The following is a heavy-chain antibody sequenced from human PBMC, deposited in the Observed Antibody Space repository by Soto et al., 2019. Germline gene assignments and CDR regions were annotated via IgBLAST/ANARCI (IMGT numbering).Heavy chain of an antibody. Sequence: SETLSFTCAVSGGSISSSNWWSWVRQPPGKGLEWIGEIYHSGSTNYNPSLKSRVTISVDTSKNQFSLKLSSVTAADTAVYYCARALGYCTNGVCYRRRFYYYYYGMDVWGHGTTVTVSS. D-gene: IGHD2-8*01. V-gene: IGHV4-4*02. CDR2: IYHSGST. CDR3: ARALGYCTNGVCYRRRFYYYYYGMDV. J-gene: IGHJ6*02. CDR1: GGSISSSNW.